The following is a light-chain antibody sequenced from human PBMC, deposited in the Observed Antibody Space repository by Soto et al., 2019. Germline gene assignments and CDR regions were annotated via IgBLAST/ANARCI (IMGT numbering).Light chain of an antibody. V-gene: IGKV3-20*01. J-gene: IGKJ1*01. Sequence: EIVLTQSPGTLSLSPGERATLSCRASQSVSSNKLAWYQQKPGQAPRLLIYGASGRATGIPDRFSGSGSGTDFTLTISRLXXEDFAVYYCQVFDGSLWTFGQGTKVEI. CDR2: GAS. CDR3: QVFDGSLWT. CDR1: QSVSSNK.